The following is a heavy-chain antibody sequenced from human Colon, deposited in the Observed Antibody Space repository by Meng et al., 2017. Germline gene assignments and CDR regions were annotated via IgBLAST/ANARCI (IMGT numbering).Heavy chain of an antibody. J-gene: IGHJ4*02. CDR3: ARAGVLRYSDNLVPSAIDY. D-gene: IGHD3-9*01. CDR1: GYTLMGYG. Sequence: QVRVVECGAEVKKPGASVRVSCKVSGYTLMGYGITWVRQAPGQGLEWMGSISPHNGDTNYAENLQGRVTMTTDTSTSTAYMELRSLRSDDTAVYYCARAGVLRYSDNLVPSAIDYWGQGTLVTVSS. CDR2: ISPHNGDT. V-gene: IGHV1-18*01.